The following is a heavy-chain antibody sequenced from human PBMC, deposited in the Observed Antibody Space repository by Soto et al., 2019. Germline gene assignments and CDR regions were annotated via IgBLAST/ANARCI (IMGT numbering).Heavy chain of an antibody. J-gene: IGHJ6*02. V-gene: IGHV1-46*03. CDR3: ARSWYSSSWYDTYYYYYGMDV. CDR1: GYTFTSYY. CDR2: INPSGGST. D-gene: IGHD6-13*01. Sequence: ASVKVSCKASGYTFTSYYMHWVRQAPGQGLEWMGIINPSGGSTSYAQKFQGRVTMTRDTSTSTVYMELSSLRSEDTAVYYCARSWYSSSWYDTYYYYYGMDVWGQGTTVTVSS.